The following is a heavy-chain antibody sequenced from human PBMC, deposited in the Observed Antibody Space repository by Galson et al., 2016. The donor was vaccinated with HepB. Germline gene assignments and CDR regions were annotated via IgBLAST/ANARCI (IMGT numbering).Heavy chain of an antibody. CDR2: ISADGTT. Sequence: SETLSLTCTVSYGSVSSSGHYWGWIRQPPGKGLEWIASISADGTTYSNPSLKSRVTISVDTSTHQFSLTLSSVTAADSAVFYCARLSKAVRGNRNYYYYFMDFWGQGTMVTVSS. V-gene: IGHV4-39*01. CDR1: YGSVSSSGHY. J-gene: IGHJ6*03. D-gene: IGHD1/OR15-1a*01. CDR3: ARLSKAVRGNRNYYYYFMDF.